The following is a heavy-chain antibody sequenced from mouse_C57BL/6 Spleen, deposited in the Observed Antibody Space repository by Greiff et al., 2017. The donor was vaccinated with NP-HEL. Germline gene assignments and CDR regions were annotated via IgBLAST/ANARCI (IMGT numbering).Heavy chain of an antibody. V-gene: IGHV1-82*01. D-gene: IGHD1-1*01. Sequence: VQLQQSGPELVKPGASVKISCKASGYAFSSSWMNWVKQRPGKGLEWIGRIYPGDGDTDYNGKFKGKATLTADKSSSTAYMQLSSLTSEDSAVYFCARGDYYGSSYLAGDYWGQGTSVTVSS. CDR2: IYPGDGDT. CDR3: ARGDYYGSSYLAGDY. CDR1: GYAFSSSW. J-gene: IGHJ4*01.